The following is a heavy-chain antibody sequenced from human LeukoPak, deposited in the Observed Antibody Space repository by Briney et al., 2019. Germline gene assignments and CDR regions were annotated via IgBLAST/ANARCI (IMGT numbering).Heavy chain of an antibody. CDR2: ISYTGST. D-gene: IGHD6-13*01. CDR3: ARVLAAAAHFDY. V-gene: IGHV4-39*01. CDR1: GGSISSSSSY. Sequence: SETLSLTCTVSGGSISSSSSYWGWIRPPPGKGLEWIGSISYTGSTYYNPSLKSRVTISVDTSKNQFSLKLSSVTAADTAVYYCARVLAAAAHFDYWGQGTLVTASS. J-gene: IGHJ4*02.